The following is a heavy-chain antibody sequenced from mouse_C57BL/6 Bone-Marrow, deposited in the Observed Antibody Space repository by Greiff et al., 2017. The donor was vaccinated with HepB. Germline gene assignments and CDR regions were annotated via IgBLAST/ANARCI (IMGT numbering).Heavy chain of an antibody. V-gene: IGHV14-4*01. CDR2: IDPENGDT. CDR1: GFNIKDDY. J-gene: IGHJ3*01. D-gene: IGHD1-1*01. Sequence: DVQLQESGAELVRPGASVKLSCTASGFNIKDDYMHWVKQRPEQGLEWIGWIDPENGDTEYASKFQGKATITADTSSNTAYLQLSSLTSEDTAVYYCTTLFYGSSPFAYWGQGTLVTVSA. CDR3: TTLFYGSSPFAY.